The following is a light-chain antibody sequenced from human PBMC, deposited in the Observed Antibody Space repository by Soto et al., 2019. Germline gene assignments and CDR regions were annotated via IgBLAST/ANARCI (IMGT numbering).Light chain of an antibody. CDR2: GAS. CDR1: QSVSSN. J-gene: IGKJ1*01. CDR3: QQYNNWPRT. Sequence: EIVMTQSPATLSVSPGERATLSCRASQSVSSNLAWYQQKPGQAPRLLIYGASTRATGIPARFSGSGCGTEFNLTISSLQSEDFAVYYCQQYNNWPRTFGQATKVEIK. V-gene: IGKV3-15*01.